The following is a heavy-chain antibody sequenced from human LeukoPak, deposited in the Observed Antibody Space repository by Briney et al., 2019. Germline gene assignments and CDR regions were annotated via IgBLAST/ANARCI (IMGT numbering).Heavy chain of an antibody. CDR2: ISAYNGNT. Sequence: VASVKVSCKASGYTFTSYGISWVRQAPGQGLEWMGWISAYNGNTNYAQKLQGRVTMTTDTSTSTAYMELRSLRSDDTAVYYCARGRKVLGYSYVTFDYWGQGTLVTVSS. CDR3: ARGRKVLGYSYVTFDY. J-gene: IGHJ4*02. D-gene: IGHD5-18*01. V-gene: IGHV1-18*01. CDR1: GYTFTSYG.